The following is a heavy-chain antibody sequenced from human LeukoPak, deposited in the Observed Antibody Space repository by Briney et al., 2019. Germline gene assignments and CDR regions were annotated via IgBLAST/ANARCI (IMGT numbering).Heavy chain of an antibody. CDR1: GFTVSSNY. CDR3: ARSGYSGYDFKTFDY. D-gene: IGHD5-12*01. Sequence: GGSLRLSCAASGFTVSSNYMSWVRQAPGKGLEWVSVIYSGGGTYYADSVKGRFTISRDNSKNTLYLQMNSLRAEDTAVYYCARSGYSGYDFKTFDYWGQGTLVTVSS. J-gene: IGHJ4*02. CDR2: IYSGGGT. V-gene: IGHV3-66*02.